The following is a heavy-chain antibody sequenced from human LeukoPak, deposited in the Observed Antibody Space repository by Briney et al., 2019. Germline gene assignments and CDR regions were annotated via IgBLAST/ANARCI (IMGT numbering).Heavy chain of an antibody. CDR2: LNPSGGSS. CDR3: ASVYKHGMDV. CDR1: GYTVTSYY. V-gene: IGHV1-46*01. Sequence: ASVKVSCKASGYTVTSYYMHWVRQAPGQGLEWMAILNPSGGSSNYAQKFQGRATLARATSTGTVYMELSSLRSEDTAVYYCASVYKHGMDVWGQGTTVIVSS. J-gene: IGHJ6*02. D-gene: IGHD5-24*01.